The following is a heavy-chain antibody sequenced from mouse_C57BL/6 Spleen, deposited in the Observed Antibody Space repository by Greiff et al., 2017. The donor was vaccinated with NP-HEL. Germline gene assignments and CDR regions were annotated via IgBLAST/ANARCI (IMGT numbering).Heavy chain of an antibody. D-gene: IGHD1-1*01. J-gene: IGHJ4*01. CDR2: ISSGSSTI. Sequence: VQLQQSGGGLVKPGGSLKLSCAASGFTFSDYGMHWVRQAPEKGLEWVAYISSGSSTIYYADTVKGRFTISRDNAKNTLFPQMTSLRSEDTAMYYCARGITTVVDAMDYWGQGTSVTVSS. CDR1: GFTFSDYG. V-gene: IGHV5-17*01. CDR3: ARGITTVVDAMDY.